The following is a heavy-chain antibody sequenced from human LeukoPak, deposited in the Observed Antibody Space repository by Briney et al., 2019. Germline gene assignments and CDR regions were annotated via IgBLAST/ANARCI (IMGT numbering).Heavy chain of an antibody. V-gene: IGHV1-2*02. D-gene: IGHD3-22*01. CDR3: ARGRGRDSSGYYYVY. CDR2: INPNSGGT. CDR1: GYTFTGYY. J-gene: IGHJ4*02. Sequence: ASVKVSCKASGYTFTGYYMHWVRQAPGQGLEWMGWINPNSGGTNYAQKFQGRVTMTRDTSISTAYMELSRLRSDDTAVYYCARGRGRDSSGYYYVYWGQGTLVTVSS.